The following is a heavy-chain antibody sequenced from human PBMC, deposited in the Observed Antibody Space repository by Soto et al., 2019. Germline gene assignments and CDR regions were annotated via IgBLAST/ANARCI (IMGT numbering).Heavy chain of an antibody. Sequence: GESLKISCQGSGYSFTSYWIGWVRQMPGKGLEWMGIIYPGDSDTRYSPSFQGQVTISADKSISTAYLQWSSLKASDTAMYYCARGDIYYYYGMDVWGQGTTVTVSS. CDR3: ARGDIYYYYGMDV. J-gene: IGHJ6*02. V-gene: IGHV5-51*01. CDR2: IYPGDSDT. D-gene: IGHD3-10*01. CDR1: GYSFTSYW.